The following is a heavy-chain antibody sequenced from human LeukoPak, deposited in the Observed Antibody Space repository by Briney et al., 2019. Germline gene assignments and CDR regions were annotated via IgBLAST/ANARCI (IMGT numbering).Heavy chain of an antibody. CDR3: ARLFCSRSSCFPGDY. D-gene: IGHD2-2*01. Sequence: PSETLSLTCTVSGGSITSSGYYWGWIRQPPGKGLEWIGTIYHSGSTFHNPSLKSRVTLSIDTSKSQFSLKLTFVTAADTAVYYCARLFCSRSSCFPGDYWGQGTLVTVSS. V-gene: IGHV4-39*01. CDR2: IYHSGST. CDR1: GGSITSSGYY. J-gene: IGHJ4*02.